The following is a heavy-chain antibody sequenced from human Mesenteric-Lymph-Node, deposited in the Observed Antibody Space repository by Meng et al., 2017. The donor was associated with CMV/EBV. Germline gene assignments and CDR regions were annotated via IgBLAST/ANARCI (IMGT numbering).Heavy chain of an antibody. V-gene: IGHV2-5*02. CDR2: IYWDDDK. CDR3: ARTYYYGSGNSNFDY. D-gene: IGHD3-10*01. J-gene: IGHJ4*02. Sequence: SGFSLKNGGVGVGWIRQPPGKALECLALIYWDDDKRYSPSLKSRVTITKDTSQNQVVLIMTNMDPVDTGTYYCARTYYYGSGNSNFDYWGQGTLVTVSS. CDR1: GFSLKNGGVG.